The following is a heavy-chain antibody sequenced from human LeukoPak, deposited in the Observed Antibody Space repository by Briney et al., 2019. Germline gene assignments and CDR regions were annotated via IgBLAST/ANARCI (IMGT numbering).Heavy chain of an antibody. D-gene: IGHD3-16*01. J-gene: IGHJ4*02. CDR3: AKRQAVEGGSDY. CDR2: ISGSGGST. Sequence: GGSLRLSCAASGFTFSSYAMSWVRQAPGKGLEWVSAISGSGGSTYYADSVKGRFTISRDNSKNTLYLQMNSLRADDTAVYYCAKRQAVEGGSDYWGQGTLVTVSS. V-gene: IGHV3-23*01. CDR1: GFTFSSYA.